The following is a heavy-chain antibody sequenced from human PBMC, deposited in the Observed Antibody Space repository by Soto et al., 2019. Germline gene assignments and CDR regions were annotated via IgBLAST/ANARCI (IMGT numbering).Heavy chain of an antibody. Sequence: EVQLVESGGGLVRPGASLRLSCAASGFKFNIYSMNGLRQAPGKGLEWVSYITSDTLTIRYADSVRGRFILSSDNVGNSVFLQMNSLRDEDTATYYCARSVEGHFDYWGQGALVTVSS. D-gene: IGHD6-19*01. CDR2: ITSDTLTI. CDR1: GFKFNIYS. J-gene: IGHJ4*02. CDR3: ARSVEGHFDY. V-gene: IGHV3-48*02.